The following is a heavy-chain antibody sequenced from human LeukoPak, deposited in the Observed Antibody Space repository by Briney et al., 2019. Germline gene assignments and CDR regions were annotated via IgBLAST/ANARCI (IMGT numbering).Heavy chain of an antibody. CDR2: IYTSGST. Sequence: SQTLSLTCTGSGGSISSGSYYGSWIRQPSGKGLEWIGRIYTSGSTNYNPSLKSRVTISVDTSKNQFSLKLSSVTAADTAVYYCARGRYRAVAVDYWGQGTLVTVSS. J-gene: IGHJ4*02. V-gene: IGHV4-61*02. CDR1: GGSISSGSYY. D-gene: IGHD6-19*01. CDR3: ARGRYRAVAVDY.